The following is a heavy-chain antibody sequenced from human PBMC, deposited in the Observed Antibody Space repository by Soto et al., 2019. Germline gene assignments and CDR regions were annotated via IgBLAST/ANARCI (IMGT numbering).Heavy chain of an antibody. CDR3: ARELYSCGGDCPYYMDY. D-gene: IGHD2-21*02. CDR2: ISLYHHST. Sequence: ASVKVSCKTSGYPFTDYFIHWVRQAPGQGLEWMGIISLYHHSTSYAQKFQGRLTVTADTSTTTVYMDLSSLTSEDSAVYWCARELYSCGGDCPYYMDYWGQGTMVTVYS. CDR1: GYPFTDYF. V-gene: IGHV1-46*01. J-gene: IGHJ4*02.